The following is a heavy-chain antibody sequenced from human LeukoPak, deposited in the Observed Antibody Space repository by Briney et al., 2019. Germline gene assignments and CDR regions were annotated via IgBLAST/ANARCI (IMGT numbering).Heavy chain of an antibody. V-gene: IGHV3-48*02. Sequence: GGSLRLSCVASGFTFSSYSMNWVRQTTGKGLEWVSYISPRRSSIYYADSVKGRFTISRDNSKNSLYLQMNSLRDEDTAVYYCAQATYSSGWYYLDYWGQGTLVTVSS. J-gene: IGHJ4*02. CDR3: AQATYSSGWYYLDY. D-gene: IGHD6-19*01. CDR2: ISPRRSSI. CDR1: GFTFSSYS.